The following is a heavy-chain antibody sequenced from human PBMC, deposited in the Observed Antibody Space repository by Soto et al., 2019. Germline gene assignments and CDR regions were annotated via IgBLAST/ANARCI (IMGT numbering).Heavy chain of an antibody. V-gene: IGHV2-5*02. CDR1: GFSLSTSGVG. Sequence: SGPTLVNPTHTLTLTCTFSGFSLSTSGVGVGWIRQPPGKALEWLALIYWDDDKRYSPSLKSRLTITKDTSKNQVVLTMTNMDPVDTATYYCARTGELTMVRGTTTLPRTLTSLTYYFDYWGQGTLVTVS. D-gene: IGHD3-10*01. CDR2: IYWDDDK. J-gene: IGHJ4*02. CDR3: ARTGELTMVRGTTTLPRTLTSLTYYFDY.